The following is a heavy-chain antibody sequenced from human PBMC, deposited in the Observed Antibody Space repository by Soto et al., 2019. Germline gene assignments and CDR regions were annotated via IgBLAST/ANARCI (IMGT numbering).Heavy chain of an antibody. Sequence: PGGSLRLSCAASGFTFDDYTMHWVRQAPGKGLEWVSLISWDGGSTYYADSVKGRFTISRDNSKNSLYLQMNSLRTEDTALYYCAKDGPDYYGSGSAYYFDYWGQGTLVTSPQ. CDR2: ISWDGGST. J-gene: IGHJ4*02. V-gene: IGHV3-43*01. CDR3: AKDGPDYYGSGSAYYFDY. D-gene: IGHD3-10*01. CDR1: GFTFDDYT.